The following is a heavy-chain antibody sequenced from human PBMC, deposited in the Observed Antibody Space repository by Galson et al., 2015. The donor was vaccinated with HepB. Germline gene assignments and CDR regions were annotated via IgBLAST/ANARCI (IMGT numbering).Heavy chain of an antibody. J-gene: IGHJ4*02. CDR1: GYTFTSYG. Sequence: SVKVSCKASGYTFTSYGISWVRQAPGQGLEWMGWISAYNGNTNYAQKLQGRVTMTTDTSTSTAYMELRSLRSDDTAVYYCAREGAITLYSSSWYPSGPAFDYWGQGTLVTVSS. V-gene: IGHV1-18*04. CDR2: ISAYNGNT. CDR3: AREGAITLYSSSWYPSGPAFDY. D-gene: IGHD6-13*01.